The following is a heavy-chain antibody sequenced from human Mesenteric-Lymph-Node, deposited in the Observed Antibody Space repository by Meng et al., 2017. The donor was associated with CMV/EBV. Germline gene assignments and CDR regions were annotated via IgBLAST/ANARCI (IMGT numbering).Heavy chain of an antibody. D-gene: IGHD3-9*01. Sequence: YTLPDYYTHWVRQAPGQGLEWVGRISPNSGITYSAQKFQGRVTMTTDTSLKTVYMELSSLRSDDTAVYYCARVYDILTGPPLFDYWGQGTLVTVSS. CDR2: ISPNSGIT. CDR3: ARVYDILTGPPLFDY. CDR1: YTLPDYY. V-gene: IGHV1-2*06. J-gene: IGHJ4*02.